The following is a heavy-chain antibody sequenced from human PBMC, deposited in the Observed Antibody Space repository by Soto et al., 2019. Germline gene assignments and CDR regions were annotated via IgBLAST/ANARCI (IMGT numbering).Heavy chain of an antibody. D-gene: IGHD2-21*02. Sequence: GEPTQTLTLACTFSGFSLSTSGMCVSWIRQPPGKALEWLALIDWDDDKYYSTSLKTRLTISKDTSKNQVVLTMTNMDPVDAATYYCARIVETAGYYYGMDVWGQGTTVTVSS. CDR1: GFSLSTSGMC. J-gene: IGHJ6*02. V-gene: IGHV2-70*01. CDR2: IDWDDDK. CDR3: ARIVETAGYYYGMDV.